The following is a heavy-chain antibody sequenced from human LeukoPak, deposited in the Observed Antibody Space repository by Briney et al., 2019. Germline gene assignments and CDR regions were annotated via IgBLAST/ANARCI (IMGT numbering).Heavy chain of an antibody. Sequence: GGSLRLSCAASGFTFSTYAMSWVRQAPGKGLEWVSGISGSGGSTYYADSVKGRFTISRDNSKKTLYLQMNSLRAEDTAVYYCARPLYYGSGNYYSDAFDIWGQGTMVTVSS. CDR3: ARPLYYGSGNYYSDAFDI. V-gene: IGHV3-23*01. J-gene: IGHJ3*02. D-gene: IGHD3-10*01. CDR1: GFTFSTYA. CDR2: ISGSGGST.